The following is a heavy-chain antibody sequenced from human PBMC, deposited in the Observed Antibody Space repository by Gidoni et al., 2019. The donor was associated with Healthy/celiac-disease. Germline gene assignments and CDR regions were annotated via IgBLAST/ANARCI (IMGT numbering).Heavy chain of an antibody. CDR1: GGTFSSYA. J-gene: IGHJ6*02. V-gene: IGHV1-69*01. Sequence: QVQLVQSGAEVKKPGSSVKVSCKASGGTFSSYAISWVRQAPGQGLEWMGGIIPIFGTANYAQKFQGRVTITADESTSTAYMELSSLRSEDTAVYYCARANDSSGYFPPIISLYYGMDVWGQGTTVTVSS. CDR3: ARANDSSGYFPPIISLYYGMDV. D-gene: IGHD3-22*01. CDR2: IIPIFGTA.